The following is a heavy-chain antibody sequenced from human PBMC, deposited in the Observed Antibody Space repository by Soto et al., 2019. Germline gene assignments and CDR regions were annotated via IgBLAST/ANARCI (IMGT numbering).Heavy chain of an antibody. D-gene: IGHD3-10*01. CDR2: ISGSGGST. J-gene: IGHJ4*02. V-gene: IGHV3-23*01. CDR3: AKRGVRGVIIPPHFDY. CDR1: GFTFSSYA. Sequence: GGSLRLSCAASGFTFSSYAMSWVRQAPGKGLEWVSAISGSGGSTYYADSVKGRFTISRDNSKNTLYLQMNSLRAEDTAVYYCAKRGVRGVIIPPHFDYWGQGTLVTVSS.